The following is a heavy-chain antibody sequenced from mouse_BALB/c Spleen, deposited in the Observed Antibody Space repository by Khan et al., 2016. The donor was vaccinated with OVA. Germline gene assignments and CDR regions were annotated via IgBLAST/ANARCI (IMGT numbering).Heavy chain of an antibody. J-gene: IGHJ3*01. D-gene: IGHD1-1*01. CDR3: AKLAYYYDSGGFAY. V-gene: IGHV5-6*01. CDR2: ISSGGSYT. CDR1: GFTFSTYG. Sequence: EVQLLETGGDLVKPEGSLKLSCAASGFTFSTYGMSWVRQTPDKRLEWVATISSGGSYTYYPDSVQGRFTISRDNAKNTLYLQMSSLKSEDTAMFYCAKLAYYYDSGGFAYWGQGNLVTVSA.